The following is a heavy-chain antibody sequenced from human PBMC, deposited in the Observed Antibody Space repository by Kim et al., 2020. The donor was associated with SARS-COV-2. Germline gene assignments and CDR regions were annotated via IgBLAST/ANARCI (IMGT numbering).Heavy chain of an antibody. D-gene: IGHD3-9*01. CDR1: GFTFSSYA. J-gene: IGHJ4*02. Sequence: GGSLRLSCTASGFTFSSYAMSWVRQAPGKGLEWVSAISGSGGRTYYADSVKGRFTISRDNSRNTLYVQMNSLRAEDTAVCYCAKNHDILTGYFVFDSWGQGTLVTVSS. CDR2: ISGSGGRT. V-gene: IGHV3-23*01. CDR3: AKNHDILTGYFVFDS.